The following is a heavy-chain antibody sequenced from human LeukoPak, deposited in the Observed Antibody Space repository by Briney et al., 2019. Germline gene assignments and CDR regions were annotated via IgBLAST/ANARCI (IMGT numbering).Heavy chain of an antibody. V-gene: IGHV1-69*05. J-gene: IGHJ6*03. CDR1: GGTFSSYA. Sequence: SVKVSCKASGGTFSSYAISWVRQAPGQGLEWMGGIIPIFGTANYAQKFQGRVTITTDESTSTAYMELSSLRSEDTAVYYCARGPVKYYYDSSGYYYKGYYYYYYYMDVWGKGTTVTVSS. CDR2: IIPIFGTA. CDR3: ARGPVKYYYDSSGYYYKGYYYYYYYMDV. D-gene: IGHD3-22*01.